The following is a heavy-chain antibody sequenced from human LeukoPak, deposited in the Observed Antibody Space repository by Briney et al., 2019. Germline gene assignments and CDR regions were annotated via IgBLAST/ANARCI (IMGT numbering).Heavy chain of an antibody. D-gene: IGHD5-12*01. V-gene: IGHV3-53*01. Sequence: PGGSLRLSCAASGFTVSSNYMSWVRQAPGKGLEWVSVIYSDTSTHYADSVKGRFTISRDNSKNTLYLQMNSLRAEDTAVYYCASYIVATTTYFDYWGQGTLVTVSS. CDR1: GFTVSSNY. J-gene: IGHJ4*02. CDR2: IYSDTST. CDR3: ASYIVATTTYFDY.